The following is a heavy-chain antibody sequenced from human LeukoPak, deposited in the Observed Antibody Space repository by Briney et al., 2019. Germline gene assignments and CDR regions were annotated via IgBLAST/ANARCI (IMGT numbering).Heavy chain of an antibody. V-gene: IGHV3-7*01. Sequence: PGGSLRLSCAASGFTFSGYWMMWVRQTPGKGLEWVANIKQDGSVKQYVDSVKGRFTISRDNAKNSLYLQMDSLRAEDTAVYYCAKDRRITMIVVVISFDYWGQGALVTVSS. CDR1: GFTFSGYW. CDR2: IKQDGSVK. D-gene: IGHD3-22*01. CDR3: AKDRRITMIVVVISFDY. J-gene: IGHJ4*02.